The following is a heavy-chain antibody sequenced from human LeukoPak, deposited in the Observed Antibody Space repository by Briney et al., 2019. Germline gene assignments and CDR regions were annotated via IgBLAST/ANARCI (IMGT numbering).Heavy chain of an antibody. Sequence: GGSLRLSYAASGFTFSSYAMSWVRQAPGKGLEWVSAISGSGGSTYYADSVKGRFTISRDNSKNTLYLQMNSLRAEDTAVYYCAKDPKYSSSWSYFDYWGQGTLVTVSS. CDR3: AKDPKYSSSWSYFDY. D-gene: IGHD6-13*01. V-gene: IGHV3-23*01. J-gene: IGHJ4*02. CDR2: ISGSGGST. CDR1: GFTFSSYA.